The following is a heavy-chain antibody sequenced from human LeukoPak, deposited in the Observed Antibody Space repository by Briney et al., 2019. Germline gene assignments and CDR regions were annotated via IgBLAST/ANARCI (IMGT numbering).Heavy chain of an antibody. CDR3: ARARQRSGSYYYFDY. V-gene: IGHV4-34*01. D-gene: IGHD3-10*01. CDR1: GGSFSGYY. Sequence: PSETLSLTCAVYGGSFSGYYWSWIRQPPGKGLEWIGEINHSGSTNYNPSLKSRVTISVDTSKNQFSLKLSSVTAADTAVYYCARARQRSGSYYYFDYWGQGTLVTVSS. CDR2: INHSGST. J-gene: IGHJ4*02.